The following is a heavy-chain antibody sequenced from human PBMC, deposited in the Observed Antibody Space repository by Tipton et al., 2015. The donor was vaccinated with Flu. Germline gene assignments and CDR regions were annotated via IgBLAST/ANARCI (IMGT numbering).Heavy chain of an antibody. CDR1: GYSISSGYY. CDR3: ARHTGDSVRGVIDY. J-gene: IGHJ4*02. CDR2: IYHSGST. Sequence: TLSLTCAVSGYSISSGYYWGWVRQPPGKGLEWIGTIYHSGSTYYNPSLKRRLTMSVDTSKNQFSLKLSSVTAADTAVYYCARHTGDSVRGVIDYWGQGTLVTVSS. D-gene: IGHD3-10*02. V-gene: IGHV4-38-2*01.